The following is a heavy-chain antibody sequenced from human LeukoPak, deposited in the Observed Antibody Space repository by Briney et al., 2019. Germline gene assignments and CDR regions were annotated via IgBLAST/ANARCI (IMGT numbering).Heavy chain of an antibody. Sequence: GASVKVSCKASGYTFTSYDVHWVRQATGQGLEWMGWMNPNSGNTGYAQKFQGRVAMTRDTSMSTAFLELSSLRSEDTAVDYCARDSAFDSWSCYLVWQLYLWVRGTLALVSS. J-gene: IGHJ5*02. CDR1: GYTFTSYD. V-gene: IGHV1-8*01. D-gene: IGHD3-3*01. CDR3: ARDSAFDSWSCYLVWQLYL. CDR2: MNPNSGNT.